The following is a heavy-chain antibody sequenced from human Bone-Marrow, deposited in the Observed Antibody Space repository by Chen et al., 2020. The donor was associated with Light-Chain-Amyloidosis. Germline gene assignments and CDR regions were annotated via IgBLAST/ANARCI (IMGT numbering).Heavy chain of an antibody. Sequence: QVQLQESGPGLVKPSETLSLTCTVSGGSISSYYWSWIRQPAGKGLEWIGRIYTSGSTTYNPSLESLVTMSVDTSKNQFSLKLSSVTAADTAVYHCARDVTIFGATRRKHWFDPWGQGTLVTVSS. CDR2: IYTSGST. D-gene: IGHD3-3*01. J-gene: IGHJ5*02. CDR3: ARDVTIFGATRRKHWFDP. V-gene: IGHV4-4*07. CDR1: GGSISSYY.